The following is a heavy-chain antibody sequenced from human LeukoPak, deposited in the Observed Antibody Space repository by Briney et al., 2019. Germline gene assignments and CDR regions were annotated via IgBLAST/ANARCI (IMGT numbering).Heavy chain of an antibody. D-gene: IGHD4-11*01. Sequence: SETLSLTCTVSCGSISSGSYYWSWIRQPAGKGLEGIGRIYSSGSTNYNPSLKSRVTISVDTSKNQFSLKLSSVTAADTAVYFCARGRVSSSTWYSTYYYYFYMDVWGKGTTVTVSS. CDR3: ARGRVSSSTWYSTYYYYFYMDV. V-gene: IGHV4-61*10. CDR2: IYSSGST. CDR1: CGSISSGSYY. J-gene: IGHJ6*03.